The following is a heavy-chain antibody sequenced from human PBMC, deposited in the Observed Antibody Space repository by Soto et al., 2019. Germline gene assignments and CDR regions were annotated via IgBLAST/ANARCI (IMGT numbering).Heavy chain of an antibody. CDR3: ARDGVGGRIALYYYYYGMDV. CDR2: ISYDGSNK. V-gene: IGHV3-30-3*01. Sequence: WGSLRLSCAASGFTFSSYAMHFFRHSPFKWLEWVAVISYDGSNKYYADSVKGRFTISRDNSKNTLYLQMNSLRAEDTAVYYCARDGVGGRIALYYYYYGMDVWGQGTTVTVSS. D-gene: IGHD2-21*01. CDR1: GFTFSSYA. J-gene: IGHJ6*02.